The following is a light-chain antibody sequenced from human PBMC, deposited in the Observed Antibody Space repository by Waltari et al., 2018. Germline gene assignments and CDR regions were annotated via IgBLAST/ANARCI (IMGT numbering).Light chain of an antibody. CDR3: QSYDTTLSVV. CDR1: TSNIGAGYD. J-gene: IGLJ2*01. CDR2: GIN. V-gene: IGLV1-40*01. Sequence: QSVLTQPPSVSGAPGQRVSISCTGTTSNIGAGYDVHWYQQGPGKAPKLIYGINTRPVGVPARFFGSQSGTSASLAIIGLQAEDEADYYCQSYDTTLSVVFGGGTKLTVL.